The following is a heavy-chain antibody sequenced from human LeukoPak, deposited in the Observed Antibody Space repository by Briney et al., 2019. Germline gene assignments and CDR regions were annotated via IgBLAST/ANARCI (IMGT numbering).Heavy chain of an antibody. CDR2: ISTSGST. J-gene: IGHJ4*02. Sequence: SETLSLTCTVSGGSIGNYYWSCIRQPAGKGLEWIGRISTSGSTNYSPSLKSRVTISVDKPRNQFSLKLSSVTAADTAVYYCARVALSGLYYFDNWGQGTLVTVSS. D-gene: IGHD5/OR15-5a*01. V-gene: IGHV4-4*07. CDR3: ARVALSGLYYFDN. CDR1: GGSIGNYY.